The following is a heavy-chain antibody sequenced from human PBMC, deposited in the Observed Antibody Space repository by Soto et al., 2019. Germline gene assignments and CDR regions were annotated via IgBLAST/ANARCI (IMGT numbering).Heavy chain of an antibody. CDR2: IIPIFGTA. CDR3: ARDVDPGYCSGGSCVSNWFDP. CDR1: GGTFSSYA. J-gene: IGHJ5*02. Sequence: ASVKVSCKASGGTFSSYASSWVRQAPGQGLEWMGGIIPIFGTANYAQKFQGRVTITADESTSTAYMELSSLRSEDTAVYYCARDVDPGYCSGGSCVSNWFDPWGQGTLVTVSS. D-gene: IGHD2-15*01. V-gene: IGHV1-69*13.